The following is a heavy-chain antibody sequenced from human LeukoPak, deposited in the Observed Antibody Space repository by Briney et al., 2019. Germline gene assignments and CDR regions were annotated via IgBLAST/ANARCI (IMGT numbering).Heavy chain of an antibody. V-gene: IGHV1-69*05. D-gene: IGHD6-13*01. CDR2: IIPIFGTA. CDR3: ARGRPFSSPRALGTIDYYYYYMDV. Sequence: GASVKVSCKASGGNLSSYAISWVRQAPGQGLEWMGGIIPIFGTANYAQKFQGRVTITTDESTSTAYMELSSLRSEDTAVYYCARGRPFSSPRALGTIDYYYYYMDVWGKGTTVTVSS. J-gene: IGHJ6*03. CDR1: GGNLSSYA.